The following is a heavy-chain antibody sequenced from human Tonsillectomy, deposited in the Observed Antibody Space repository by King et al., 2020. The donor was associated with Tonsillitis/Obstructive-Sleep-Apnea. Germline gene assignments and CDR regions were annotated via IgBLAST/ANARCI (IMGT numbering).Heavy chain of an antibody. CDR2: IIWNSGTI. D-gene: IGHD3-22*01. CDR3: AKDLYDRTAPWYLDL. CDR1: GFTFNDYS. J-gene: IGHJ2*01. Sequence: VQLVESGGGLVQPGGSLRLSCAASGFTFNDYSMHWVRQAPGKGPEWVSGIIWNSGTISYTESVKGRFTTSRDNAKNSLYLQMNRLRAEDTALYYCAKDLYDRTAPWYLDLWGRGTLVTVSS. V-gene: IGHV3-9*01.